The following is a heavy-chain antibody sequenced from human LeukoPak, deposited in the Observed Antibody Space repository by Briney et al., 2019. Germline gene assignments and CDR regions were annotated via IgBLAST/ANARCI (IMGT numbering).Heavy chain of an antibody. CDR2: IYYGGRT. Sequence: PSETLSLTCTVSGGSITSISYDWDWLRQPPGKGLEWIGSIYYGGRTYYHPSLRSRVTISVDTSKNQFSLKLSSVTAADTAVYYCARSPGQWLLLGFDYWGQGALVTVSS. V-gene: IGHV4-39*01. CDR3: ARSPGQWLLLGFDY. J-gene: IGHJ4*02. CDR1: GGSITSISYD. D-gene: IGHD6-19*01.